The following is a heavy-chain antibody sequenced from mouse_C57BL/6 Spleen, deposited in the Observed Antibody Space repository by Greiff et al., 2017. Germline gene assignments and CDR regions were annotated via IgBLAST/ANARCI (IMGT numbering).Heavy chain of an antibody. CDR1: GYAFSSYW. V-gene: IGHV1-80*01. J-gene: IGHJ4*01. D-gene: IGHD1-3*01. CDR2: IYPGDGDT. CDR3: ARTLNSYAMDY. Sequence: VQLQQSGAELVKPGASVKISCKASGYAFSSYWMNWVKQRPGKGLEWIGQIYPGDGDTNYNGKFKGKATLTADKSSSTAYMQLSSLTSEDSAVYFCARTLNSYAMDYWGQGTSVTVSS.